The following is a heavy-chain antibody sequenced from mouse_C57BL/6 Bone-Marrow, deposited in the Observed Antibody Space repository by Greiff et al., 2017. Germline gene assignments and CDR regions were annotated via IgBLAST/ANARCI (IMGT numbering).Heavy chain of an antibody. Sequence: EVKLMESGGDLVKPGGSLKLSCAASGFTFSSYGMSWVRQTPDKRLEWVATISSGGSYTYYPDSVKGRFTISRDNAKNTLYLQMSSLKSEDTAMYYCARHNYYGSSSYYYAMDYWGQGTSVTVSS. J-gene: IGHJ4*01. CDR2: ISSGGSYT. CDR1: GFTFSSYG. D-gene: IGHD1-1*01. CDR3: ARHNYYGSSSYYYAMDY. V-gene: IGHV5-6*01.